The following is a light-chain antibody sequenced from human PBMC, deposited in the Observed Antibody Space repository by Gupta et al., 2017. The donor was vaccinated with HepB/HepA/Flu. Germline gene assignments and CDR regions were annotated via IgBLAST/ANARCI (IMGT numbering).Light chain of an antibody. V-gene: IGLV2-11*01. Sequence: QSALTQPRSVSGSPGQSVTISCTGTSSDVGGYNYVSWYQQHPGTAPKRSVYDGSKRPYGVKDRFACSKSGTSASPTLTVPQAEDEAEDDCYYYAGTNTWVVFGGGTRLTVL. CDR2: DGS. CDR1: SSDVGGYNY. CDR3: YYYAGTNTWVV. J-gene: IGLJ2*01.